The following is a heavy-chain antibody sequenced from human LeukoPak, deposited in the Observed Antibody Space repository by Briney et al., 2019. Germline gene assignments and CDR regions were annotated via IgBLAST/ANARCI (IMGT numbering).Heavy chain of an antibody. V-gene: IGHV3-21*01. Sequence: KPGGSLRLSCAASGFTFSSYSMNWVRQAPGKGLEWVSSISSSSSYIYYADSVKGRFTISRDNAKNSLYLQMNSLRAEDTAVYYCARYYGSSTSWRSFYYGMDVWGQGTTVTVSS. CDR2: ISSSSSYI. CDR3: ARYYGSSTSWRSFYYGMDV. D-gene: IGHD2-2*01. J-gene: IGHJ6*02. CDR1: GFTFSSYS.